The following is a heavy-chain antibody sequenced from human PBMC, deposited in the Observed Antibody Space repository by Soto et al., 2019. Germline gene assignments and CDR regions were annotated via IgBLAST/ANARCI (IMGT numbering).Heavy chain of an antibody. CDR3: ARSASMYSSSWYWFDP. V-gene: IGHV4-30-2*01. Sequence: TLSLTCAVSGGSISSGGYSWSWIRQPPGKGLEWIGYIYHSGSTYYNPSLKSRVTISVDRSKNQFSLKLSSVTAADTAVYYCARSASMYSSSWYWFDPWGQGTLVTVSS. CDR1: GGSISSGGYS. CDR2: IYHSGST. J-gene: IGHJ5*02. D-gene: IGHD6-13*01.